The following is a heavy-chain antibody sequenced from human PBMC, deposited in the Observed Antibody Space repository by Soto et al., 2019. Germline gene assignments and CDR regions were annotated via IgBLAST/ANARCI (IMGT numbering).Heavy chain of an antibody. Sequence: EVQLVESAGGLVKPGGSLRLSCVASGFSFNEAWMNWVRQAPGEGLEWVGRIKTSAGGGATDYAAPVQGRFTISRDDSKNALYLHMNSLRPKDTAIYYCTTGSVVGIWGQGTTVTVSS. D-gene: IGHD1-26*01. V-gene: IGHV3-15*07. CDR3: TTGSVVGI. CDR2: IKTSAGGGAT. CDR1: GFSFNEAW. J-gene: IGHJ6*02.